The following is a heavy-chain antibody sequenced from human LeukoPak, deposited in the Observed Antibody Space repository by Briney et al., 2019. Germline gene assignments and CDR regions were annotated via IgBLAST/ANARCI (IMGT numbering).Heavy chain of an antibody. J-gene: IGHJ4*02. V-gene: IGHV3-21*04. CDR2: ISSGSSYI. D-gene: IGHD3-10*01. CDR3: ATYYFASGGLFRHFDY. Sequence: GGSLRLSCAASGFTFSSYGMNWVRQAPGKGLEWVSSISSGSSYIYYADSLKGRFTISRDNAKNSLYLQMSSLRAEDTAVYYCATYYFASGGLFRHFDYWGQGTLVTVSS. CDR1: GFTFSSYG.